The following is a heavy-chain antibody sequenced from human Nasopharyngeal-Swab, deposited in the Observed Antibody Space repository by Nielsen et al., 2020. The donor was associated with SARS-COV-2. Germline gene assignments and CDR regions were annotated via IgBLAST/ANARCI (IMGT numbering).Heavy chain of an antibody. CDR2: ISNSGSTI. J-gene: IGHJ4*02. V-gene: IGHV3-11*01. D-gene: IGHD3-22*01. CDR3: ASSYYDSSGYYPDY. CDR1: GFTFSDYY. Sequence: GGSMRLSCAAFGFTFSDYYMCWIRQAPGKGLEWVSYISNSGSTIYYADSVKGRFTISRDNAKNSLYLQMNSLRAEDTAVYYCASSYYDSSGYYPDYWGQGTLVTVSS.